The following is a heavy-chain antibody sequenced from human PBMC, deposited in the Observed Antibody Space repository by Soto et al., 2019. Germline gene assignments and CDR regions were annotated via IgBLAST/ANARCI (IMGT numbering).Heavy chain of an antibody. V-gene: IGHV3-74*01. CDR3: ASPVVPAAMGGPYFYGIDV. CDR2: IDSYGSST. CDR1: GFTFSRHW. J-gene: IGHJ6*02. D-gene: IGHD2-2*01. Sequence: EVQLVESGGGLVQPGGSLILACAASGFTFSRHWMHWVRQAPGKGLVWVSRIDSYGSSTHYADSVKGRFTISRDNAKNTLYLQMNSLRAEDTAVYYCASPVVPAAMGGPYFYGIDVWGQGTTVTVSS.